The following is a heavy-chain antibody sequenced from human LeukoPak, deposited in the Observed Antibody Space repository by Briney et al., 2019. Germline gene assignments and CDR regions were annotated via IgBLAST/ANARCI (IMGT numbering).Heavy chain of an antibody. Sequence: SQTLSLTCTVSGGSISSGGYYWSWIRQPAGKGLEWIGRIYTSGSTNYNPSLKSRVTISVDTSKNQFSLKLSSVTAADTAVYYCARGSLTIPSAGPWFDPWGQGTLVTVSS. D-gene: IGHD3-3*01. CDR2: IYTSGST. CDR1: GGSISSGGYY. CDR3: ARGSLTIPSAGPWFDP. J-gene: IGHJ5*02. V-gene: IGHV4-61*02.